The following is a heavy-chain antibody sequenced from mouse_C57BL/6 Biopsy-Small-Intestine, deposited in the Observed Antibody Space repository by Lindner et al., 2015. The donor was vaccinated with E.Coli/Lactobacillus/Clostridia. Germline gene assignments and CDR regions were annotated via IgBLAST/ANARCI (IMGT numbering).Heavy chain of an antibody. CDR3: ARREGTFYSYDGNYFAY. CDR1: GYTFTSYV. V-gene: IGHV1-14*01. D-gene: IGHD2-14*01. Sequence: VQLQESGPELVKPGASVKMSCKASGYTFTSYVMHWVKQKPGQGLEWIGYINPYNDGTKYNEKFKGKATLTSDISSSTAYMELSSLTSEDSAVYYCARREGTFYSYDGNYFAYWGQGTALTVSS. J-gene: IGHJ2*01. CDR2: INPYNDGT.